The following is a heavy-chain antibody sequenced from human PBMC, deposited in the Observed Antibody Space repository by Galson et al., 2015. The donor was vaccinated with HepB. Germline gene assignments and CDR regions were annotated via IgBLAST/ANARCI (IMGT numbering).Heavy chain of an antibody. V-gene: IGHV3-21*01. J-gene: IGHJ5*02. D-gene: IGHD3-10*01. Sequence: SLRLSCAASGFTFSTYNMNWVRQAPGKGLEWVSSITSGGNYIYYADSLKGRFTISRDNAKNSLFLQMSSLRVEDTAVYYCARDYRPAFGSGTYYPNWFDTWGQGTLVTVSS. CDR2: ITSGGNYI. CDR3: ARDYRPAFGSGTYYPNWFDT. CDR1: GFTFSTYN.